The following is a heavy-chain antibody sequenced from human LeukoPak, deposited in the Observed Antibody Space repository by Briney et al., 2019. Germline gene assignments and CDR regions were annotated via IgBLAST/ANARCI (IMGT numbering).Heavy chain of an antibody. J-gene: IGHJ4*02. CDR2: INPNTGGT. V-gene: IGHV1-2*06. CDR1: GYTFTGYY. Sequence: GGSVKVSCKASGYTFTGYYMHWVRQAPGQGLEWMGRINPNTGGTNYAQKFQGRVTMTRDTSISTAYMELSRLRSDDTAVFYCARDHLRGESTGGYHFDYWGQGTLVTVSS. D-gene: IGHD3-16*02. CDR3: ARDHLRGESTGGYHFDY.